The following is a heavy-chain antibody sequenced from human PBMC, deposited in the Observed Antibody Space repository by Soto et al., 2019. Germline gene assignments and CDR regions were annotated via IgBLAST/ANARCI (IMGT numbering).Heavy chain of an antibody. CDR2: ISGSGSST. Sequence: VQLLESGGGLVQPGGSLRVSCIASGFTFRSYAMSWVRQAPGKGLEWVSAISGSGSSTYYADSVKGRFTISRDNSKNTLYLQMNTLRAEDTAVYYCAKDLEVYCSSSSCYGDAFDVWGQGTMVTVSS. CDR3: AKDLEVYCSSSSCYGDAFDV. CDR1: GFTFRSYA. V-gene: IGHV3-23*01. J-gene: IGHJ3*01. D-gene: IGHD2-2*01.